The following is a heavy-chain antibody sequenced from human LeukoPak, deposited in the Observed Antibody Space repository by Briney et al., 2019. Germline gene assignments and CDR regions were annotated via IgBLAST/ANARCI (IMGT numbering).Heavy chain of an antibody. J-gene: IGHJ4*02. V-gene: IGHV4-34*01. CDR3: ARRAFSSGYYYFDY. CDR2: INHSGST. D-gene: IGHD3-22*01. Sequence: SETLSLTCAVYGGSFSGYYWSWIRQPPGKGLEWIGEINHSGSTNYNPSLKSRVTISVDTSKNQFSLKLSSVTAADTAVYYCARRAFSSGYYYFDYWGQGTLVTVSS. CDR1: GGSFSGYY.